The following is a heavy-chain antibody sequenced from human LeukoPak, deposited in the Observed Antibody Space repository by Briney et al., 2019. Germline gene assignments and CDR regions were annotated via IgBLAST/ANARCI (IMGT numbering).Heavy chain of an antibody. CDR2: ISSDSSFT. CDR1: GFTFSSYA. V-gene: IGHV3-21*04. D-gene: IGHD6-13*01. J-gene: IGHJ4*02. CDR3: ARLVTTAEAGTVDC. Sequence: GSLRLSCAASGFTFSSYAMRWVRQAPGKGLEWVSYISSDSSFTTYAESVKGRFTISRDNAKNSLYLQMNSLRAEDTAVYYCARLVTTAEAGTVDCWGQGALVTVSS.